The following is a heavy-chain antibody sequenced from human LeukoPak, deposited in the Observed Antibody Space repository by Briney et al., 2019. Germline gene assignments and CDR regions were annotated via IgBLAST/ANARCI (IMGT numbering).Heavy chain of an antibody. Sequence: GGSLRLSCAASGFTFSSYSMNWVRQAPGKGLEWVSSISSSSSYIYYADSVKGRFTISRDNAKNSLYLQMNSLRAEDTAVYYCARDGYDSSGYYYAFDIWGQGTMVTVSS. J-gene: IGHJ3*02. V-gene: IGHV3-21*01. CDR2: ISSSSSYI. D-gene: IGHD3-22*01. CDR3: ARDGYDSSGYYYAFDI. CDR1: GFTFSSYS.